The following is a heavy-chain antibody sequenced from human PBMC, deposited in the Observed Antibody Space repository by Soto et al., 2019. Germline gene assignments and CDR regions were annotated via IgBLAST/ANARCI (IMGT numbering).Heavy chain of an antibody. D-gene: IGHD3-22*01. CDR1: GFTFSSYA. J-gene: IGHJ5*02. V-gene: IGHV3-23*01. CDR3: AKADYYDSSGYYPVWFDP. CDR2: ISGSGGST. Sequence: EVQLLESGGGLVQPGGSLRLSCAASGFTFSSYAMSWVRQAPGKGLEWVSAISGSGGSTYYADSVKGRFTISRDNSKNTLYLQMNSLRAEDTAVYYCAKADYYDSSGYYPVWFDPCGQGTLVTVSS.